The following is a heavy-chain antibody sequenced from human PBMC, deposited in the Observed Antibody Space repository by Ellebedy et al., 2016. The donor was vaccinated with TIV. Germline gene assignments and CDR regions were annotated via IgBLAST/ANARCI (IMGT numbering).Heavy chain of an antibody. CDR2: ISGSSTYI. CDR1: GFTFSSSI. CDR3: SRKVPAPTTVPPNWYFDL. Sequence: GESLKISCAASGFTFSSSIMNWVRQARGKGLEWVSSISGSSTYIYYADSVMGRFAISRDNAKNSLYLQMNSLRAEDTAVYYCSRKVPAPTTVPPNWYFDLWGRGTLVTVSS. V-gene: IGHV3-21*01. J-gene: IGHJ2*01. D-gene: IGHD4-17*01.